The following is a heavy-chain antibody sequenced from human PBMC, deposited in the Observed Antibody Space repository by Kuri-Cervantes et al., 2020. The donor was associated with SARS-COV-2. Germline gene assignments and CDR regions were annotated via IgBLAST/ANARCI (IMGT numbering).Heavy chain of an antibody. J-gene: IGHJ4*02. Sequence: GESLKISCAASGFTVSSNYMSWVRQAPGKGLEWVSVIYSGGSTYYADSVKGRFTISRDNSKNTLYLQMNSLRAEDTAVYYCARVISGYCTNGVCPYYFDYWGQGTLVTVFS. D-gene: IGHD2-8*01. CDR3: ARVISGYCTNGVCPYYFDY. CDR1: GFTVSSNY. V-gene: IGHV3-53*01. CDR2: IYSGGST.